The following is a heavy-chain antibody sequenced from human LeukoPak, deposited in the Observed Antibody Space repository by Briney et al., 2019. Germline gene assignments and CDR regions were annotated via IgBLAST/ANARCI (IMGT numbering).Heavy chain of an antibody. D-gene: IGHD3-10*01. J-gene: IGHJ4*02. CDR1: GFTFSTYW. Sequence: HAGGSLRLSCAASGFTFSTYWMHWVRQAPGKGLVWVSRISSDGSITGYADSVKGRFTISRDNAKNTLYLQMNSLRAEDTAVYYCVRHLNYYLDYWGQGTLVTVSS. V-gene: IGHV3-74*01. CDR3: VRHLNYYLDY. CDR2: ISSDGSIT.